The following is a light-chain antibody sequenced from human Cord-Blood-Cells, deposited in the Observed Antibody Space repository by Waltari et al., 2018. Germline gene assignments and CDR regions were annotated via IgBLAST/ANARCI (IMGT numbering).Light chain of an antibody. CDR1: SSDVGGSTY. CDR2: DVS. Sequence: HSALPQPASVSGSPVQSITISCPGTSSDVGGSTYVSWYQQHPGKAPKLMIYDVSKRPSGVSNRFSGSKSGNTASLTISGLQAEDEADYYCSSYTSSSTLVFGGGTKLTVL. CDR3: SSYTSSSTLV. V-gene: IGLV2-14*01. J-gene: IGLJ2*01.